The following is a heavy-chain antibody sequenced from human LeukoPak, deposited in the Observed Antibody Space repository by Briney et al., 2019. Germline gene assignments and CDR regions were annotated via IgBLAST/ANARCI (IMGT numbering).Heavy chain of an antibody. CDR1: GYIFTDYG. D-gene: IGHD1-26*01. CDR2: IGTHDGDT. V-gene: IGHV1-18*01. J-gene: IGHJ5*02. CDR3: ARDYEGATRRDLFDP. Sequence: ASVKVSCKASGYIFTDYGISWVRQAPGQGLEWMGWIGTHDGDTNFARRVEGRVTLTIDTSTNTVYMELRGLRSDDTAMYYCARDYEGATRRDLFDPWGQGTLVTVPS.